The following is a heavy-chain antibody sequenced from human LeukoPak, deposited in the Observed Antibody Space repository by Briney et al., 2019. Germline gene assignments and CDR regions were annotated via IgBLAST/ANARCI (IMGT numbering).Heavy chain of an antibody. V-gene: IGHV6-1*01. D-gene: IGHD2-15*01. CDR1: GDSVSSNSAA. CDR2: TYYRSKWYN. J-gene: IGHJ6*02. Sequence: SQTLSLTCAISGDSVSSNSAAWHWIRQSPSRGLEWLGRTYYRSKWYNDYAVSVKSRITINPDTSKNQFSLQLNSVTPEDTAVYYCARGVVVVVAAINTQNRYYYYYGMDVWGQGTTVTVSS. CDR3: ARGVVVVVAAINTQNRYYYYYGMDV.